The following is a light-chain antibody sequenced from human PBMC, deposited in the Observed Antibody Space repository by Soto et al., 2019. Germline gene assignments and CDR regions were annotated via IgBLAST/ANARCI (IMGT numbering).Light chain of an antibody. CDR1: SSDVGGYNY. V-gene: IGLV2-8*01. CDR2: EVS. Sequence: QSALTQPASVSGSPGQSITISCTGTSSDVGGYNYVSWYQQHPGKAPKLMIYEVSKRPSGVPDRFSGSKSGNTASLTVSGLQDEEEAYYYCNSYAGSNNLVFGGGTKLTVL. CDR3: NSYAGSNNLV. J-gene: IGLJ3*02.